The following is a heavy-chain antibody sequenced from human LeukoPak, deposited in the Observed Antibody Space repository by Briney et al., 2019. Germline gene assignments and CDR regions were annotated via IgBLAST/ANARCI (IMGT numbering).Heavy chain of an antibody. CDR3: ARHRIVGPYGWLGGAFDI. J-gene: IGHJ3*02. CDR2: IYYSGST. V-gene: IGHV4-61*08. D-gene: IGHD1-26*01. CDR1: GGSISSGDYY. Sequence: SQTLSLTCTVSGGSISSGDYYWSWIRQPPGKGLEWIGYIYYSGSTNYNPSLKSRVTISVDTSKNQFSLKLSSVTAADTAVYYCARHRIVGPYGWLGGAFDIWGQGTMVTVSS.